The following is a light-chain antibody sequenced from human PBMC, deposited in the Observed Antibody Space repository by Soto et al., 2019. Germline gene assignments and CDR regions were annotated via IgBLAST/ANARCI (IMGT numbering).Light chain of an antibody. CDR2: EVT. Sequence: QSVLTQPASVSGSPGQSITISCTGTSSDVGGHNFVSWYQHHPGKAPKLMIYEVTHRPSGISDRFSGSKSGNTASLTISGLQAEDEADYYCNSYSSTFTWVFGGGTQLTVL. CDR3: NSYSSTFTWV. CDR1: SSDVGGHNF. J-gene: IGLJ3*02. V-gene: IGLV2-14*01.